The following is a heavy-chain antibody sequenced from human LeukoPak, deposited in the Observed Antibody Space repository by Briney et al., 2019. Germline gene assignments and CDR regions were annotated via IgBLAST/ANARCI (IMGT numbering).Heavy chain of an antibody. D-gene: IGHD4-23*01. CDR3: ARFAQSMTTVVRDWFDP. CDR1: GGSISSYY. Sequence: PSETLSLTRTVSGGSISSYYWSWIRQPPGKGLEWIGYIYYSGSTNYNPSLKSRVTISVDTSKNQFSLKLSSVTAADTAVYYCARFAQSMTTVVRDWFDPWGQGTLVTVSS. J-gene: IGHJ5*02. V-gene: IGHV4-59*01. CDR2: IYYSGST.